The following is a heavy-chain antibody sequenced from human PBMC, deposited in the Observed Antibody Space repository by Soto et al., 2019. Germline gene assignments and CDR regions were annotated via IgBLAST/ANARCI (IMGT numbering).Heavy chain of an antibody. CDR2: INPSGGST. CDR1: GDTFTSYY. Sequence: GASVKVSCKASGDTFTSYYMHWVRQAPGQGLEWMGIINPSGGSTSYAQKFQGRVTMTRDTSTSTVYMELSSLRSEDTAVYYCARDYSSGWFDYWGQGTLVTVSS. D-gene: IGHD6-19*01. V-gene: IGHV1-46*01. CDR3: ARDYSSGWFDY. J-gene: IGHJ4*02.